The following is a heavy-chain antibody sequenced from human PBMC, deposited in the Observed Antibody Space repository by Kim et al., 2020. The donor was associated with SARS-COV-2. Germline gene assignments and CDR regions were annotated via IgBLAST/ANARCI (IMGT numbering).Heavy chain of an antibody. CDR2: I. V-gene: IGHV3-11*01. CDR3: AREKHSRFEY. Sequence: IYYADSVKGRFTISRDNAENSLYLQMNSLRAEDTAVYYCAREKHSRFEYWGQGTLVTVSS. J-gene: IGHJ4*02.